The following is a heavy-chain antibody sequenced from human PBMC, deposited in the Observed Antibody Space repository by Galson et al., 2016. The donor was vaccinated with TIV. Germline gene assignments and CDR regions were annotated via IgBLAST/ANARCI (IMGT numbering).Heavy chain of an antibody. CDR2: INGAGSTI. CDR1: GFIFTDYW. CDR3: ARALGGFDY. J-gene: IGHJ4*02. Sequence: SLRLSCAASGFIFTDYWMHWVRQVPGRGLVWVSRINGAGSTINYADSVRDRFTISRDNARNTLYLQMNSLSAEDTAVYYCARALGGFDYWGRGTLVTVSS. V-gene: IGHV3-74*01. D-gene: IGHD2-15*01.